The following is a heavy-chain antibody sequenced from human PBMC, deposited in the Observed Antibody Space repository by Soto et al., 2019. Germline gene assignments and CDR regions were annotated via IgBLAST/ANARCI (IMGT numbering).Heavy chain of an antibody. J-gene: IGHJ4*02. CDR2: ISGSGGST. CDR1: GFTFSSYA. CDR3: AKDSYSGSYLYYFDY. D-gene: IGHD1-26*01. Sequence: GVSLRLSCAASGFTFSSYAMSWVRQAPGKGLEWVSAISGSGGSTYYADSVKGRFTISRDNSKNTLYLQMNSLRAEDTAVYYCAKDSYSGSYLYYFDYWGQGTLVTVSS. V-gene: IGHV3-23*01.